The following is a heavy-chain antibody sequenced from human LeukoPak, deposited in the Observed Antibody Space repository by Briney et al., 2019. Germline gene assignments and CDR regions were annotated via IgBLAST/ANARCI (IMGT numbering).Heavy chain of an antibody. D-gene: IGHD1-7*01. CDR1: GFTVSSNY. V-gene: IGHV3-66*01. J-gene: IGHJ3*02. Sequence: GGSLRLSCAASGFTVSSNYMSWVRQAPGKGLEWVSVIYSGGSTYYADSVKGRFTISRDNSKNTLYLQMNSLRAEDTAVYYCARGTTSRALDVSDIWGQGTMVTVSS. CDR2: IYSGGST. CDR3: ARGTTSRALDVSDI.